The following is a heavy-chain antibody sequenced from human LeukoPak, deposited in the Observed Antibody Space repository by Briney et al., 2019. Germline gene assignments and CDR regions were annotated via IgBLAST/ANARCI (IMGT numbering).Heavy chain of an antibody. V-gene: IGHV4-39*07. CDR1: GGSIRSFDNY. CDR3: ARGGGVGATH. CDR2: IHYNGNT. Sequence: SETLSLTCTVSGGSIRSFDNYWVWIRQPPGKGLEWIGGIHYNGNTYYYPSLKSRVTISVDTSKNQFSLRLSSVTAADTAVYYCARGGGVGATHWGQGTLVTVSS. D-gene: IGHD1-26*01. J-gene: IGHJ4*02.